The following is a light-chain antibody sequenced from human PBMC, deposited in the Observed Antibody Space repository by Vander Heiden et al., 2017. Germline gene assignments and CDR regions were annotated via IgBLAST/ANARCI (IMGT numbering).Light chain of an antibody. CDR3: YSTDSSGDQRV. J-gene: IGLJ3*02. CDR1: ALPKRY. CDR2: EDS. V-gene: IGLV3-10*01. Sequence: SYQLPQPPPVSASPAQTARITCSGDALPKRYAYWYQQKSGQAPVLVIYEDSKRPSGIPGRFSGSSSGTTATLTISGAQVEDEADYYCYSTDSSGDQRVFGGGTKLTVL.